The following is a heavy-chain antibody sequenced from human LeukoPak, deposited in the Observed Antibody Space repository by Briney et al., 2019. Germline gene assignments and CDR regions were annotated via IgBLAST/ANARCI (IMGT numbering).Heavy chain of an antibody. V-gene: IGHV4-59*01. D-gene: IGHD3-22*01. CDR2: IYDSGST. CDR3: ARQSISGSSLSYFDY. J-gene: IGHJ4*02. CDR1: GGSISSYY. Sequence: SETLSLTCTVSGGSISSYYWSWIRQPPGKGLEWIGNIYDSGSTNYNPSLKSRLTISVDTSKNQCSLKLSSVTAADTAVYYCARQSISGSSLSYFDYWGQGTLVTVSS.